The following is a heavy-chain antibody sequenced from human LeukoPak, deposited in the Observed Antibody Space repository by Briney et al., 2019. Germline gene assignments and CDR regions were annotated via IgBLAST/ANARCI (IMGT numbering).Heavy chain of an antibody. V-gene: IGHV4-30-2*01. Sequence: SETLSLTCTVSGGSISSGGYYWSWIRQPPGKGLEWIGYIYHSGSTYYNPSLKSRVTISVDRSKNQFSLKLSSVTAADTAVYYCARVGRDIVVVPAAYYFDYWGQGTLVTVSS. CDR2: IYHSGST. J-gene: IGHJ4*02. CDR1: GGSISSGGYY. D-gene: IGHD2-2*01. CDR3: ARVGRDIVVVPAAYYFDY.